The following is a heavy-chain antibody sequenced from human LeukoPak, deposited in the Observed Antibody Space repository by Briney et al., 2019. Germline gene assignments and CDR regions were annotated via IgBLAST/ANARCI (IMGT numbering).Heavy chain of an antibody. D-gene: IGHD2-21*02. CDR2: IYTSGST. CDR1: GGSISSYY. Sequence: SETLSLTCTVSGGSISSYYWSWIRQPAGKGLEWIGRIYTSGSTNYNPSLKSRVSISVDTSKNQFSLKLSSVTAADTAVYYCARGGYCGGDCYFYYWGQGTLVTVSS. CDR3: ARGGYCGGDCYFYY. V-gene: IGHV4-4*07. J-gene: IGHJ4*02.